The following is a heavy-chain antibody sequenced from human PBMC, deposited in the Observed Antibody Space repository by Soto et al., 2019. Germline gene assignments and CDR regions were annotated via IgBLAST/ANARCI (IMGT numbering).Heavy chain of an antibody. CDR1: GFTFSSYA. V-gene: IGHV3-23*01. Sequence: GSLRISCAASGFTFSSYAMSWLRQPPGRGLEWVSAISATGGSTYYADSVKGRFTISRDNSKNTLYLQMNSLRAEDTAVYYCAKIYGSSAYYPDYWGQGALVTVSS. J-gene: IGHJ4*01. D-gene: IGHD3-22*01. CDR2: ISATGGST. CDR3: AKIYGSSAYYPDY.